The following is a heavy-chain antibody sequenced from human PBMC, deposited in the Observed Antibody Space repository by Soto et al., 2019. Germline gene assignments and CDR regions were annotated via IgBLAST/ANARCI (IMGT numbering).Heavy chain of an antibody. CDR1: GGFFSGYY. CDR2: INHSGST. CDR3: ARSSVLRYFDWRTWIDY. Sequence: PSETLSLTCAVYGGFFSGYYWSWIRQPPGKGLEWIGEINHSGSTNYNPSLKSRVTISVDTSKNQFSLKLSSVTAADTAVYYCARSSVLRYFDWRTWIDYWGQGTLVTVSS. D-gene: IGHD3-9*01. J-gene: IGHJ4*02. V-gene: IGHV4-34*01.